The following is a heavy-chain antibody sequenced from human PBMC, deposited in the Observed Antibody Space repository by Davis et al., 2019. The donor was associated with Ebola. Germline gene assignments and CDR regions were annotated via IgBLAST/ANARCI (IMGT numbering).Heavy chain of an antibody. J-gene: IGHJ4*02. V-gene: IGHV4-59*01. D-gene: IGHD2-2*01. CDR1: GGSISSYY. CDR3: ARAGASWPELFPFDY. Sequence: PSETLSLTCTVSGGSISSYYWSWIRQPPGKGLEWIGYIYYSGSTNYNPSLKSRVTISVDTSKNQFSLKLSSVTAADTAVYYCARAGASWPELFPFDYWGQGTLVTVSS. CDR2: IYYSGST.